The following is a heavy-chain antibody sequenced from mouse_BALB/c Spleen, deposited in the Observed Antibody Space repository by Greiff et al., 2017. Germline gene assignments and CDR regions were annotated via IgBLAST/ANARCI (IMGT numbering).Heavy chain of an antibody. CDR1: GYAFTNYL. Sequence: ESGAELVRPGTSVKVSCKASGYAFTNYLIEWVKQRPGQGLEWIGVINPGSGGTNYNEKFKGKATLTADKSSSTAYMQLSSLTSDDSAVYFCARFPIYDGYYFDYWGQGTTLTVSS. D-gene: IGHD2-3*01. CDR2: INPGSGGT. J-gene: IGHJ2*01. CDR3: ARFPIYDGYYFDY. V-gene: IGHV1-54*01.